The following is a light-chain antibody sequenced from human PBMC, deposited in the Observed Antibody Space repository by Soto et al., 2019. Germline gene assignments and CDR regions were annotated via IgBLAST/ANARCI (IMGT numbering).Light chain of an antibody. J-gene: IGKJ1*01. CDR1: HSVLYSSNNKNY. V-gene: IGKV4-1*01. Sequence: DIILPQSPYSLDVSPLEQATTNCKPRHSVLYSSNNKNYLAWYQQKPGQPPKLLIYWASTRESGVPDRFSGSGSGTDFTLTISSLQAEDVAVYYCQQYCSTPQTFGQGTKVDIK. CDR2: WAS. CDR3: QQYCSTPQT.